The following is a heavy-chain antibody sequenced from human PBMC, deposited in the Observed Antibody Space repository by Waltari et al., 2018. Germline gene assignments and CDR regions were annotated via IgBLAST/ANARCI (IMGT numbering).Heavy chain of an antibody. D-gene: IGHD3-22*01. CDR2: IYPGDSDT. CDR3: ARRGQYYYDSSGYYNY. Sequence: SSWVRQMPGKGLEWMGIIYPGDSDTRYSPSFQGQVTISADKSISTAYLQWSSLKASDTAMYYCARRGQYYYDSSGYYNYWGQGTLVTVSS. J-gene: IGHJ4*02. V-gene: IGHV5-51*01.